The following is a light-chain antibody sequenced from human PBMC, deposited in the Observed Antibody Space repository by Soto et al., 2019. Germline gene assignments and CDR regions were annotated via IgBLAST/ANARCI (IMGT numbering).Light chain of an antibody. CDR3: QHSYSRPPT. Sequence: EIVLTQSPVTLSVSPGERATLSCRASQSVSSSYVAWYQHRTGLANRLLIHDESSRATGIPDRFSGTGSGTDFTLNISSLQTEEFATYDCQHSYSRPPTVGGGTKVDIK. CDR1: QSVSSSY. V-gene: IGKV3D-20*01. CDR2: DES. J-gene: IGKJ4*01.